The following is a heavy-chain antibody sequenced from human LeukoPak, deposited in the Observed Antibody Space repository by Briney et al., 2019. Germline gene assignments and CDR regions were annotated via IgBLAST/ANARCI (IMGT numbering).Heavy chain of an antibody. Sequence: GGSLRLSCTASGFSFSGHWMHWARQAPGKGLEWVASINHNGNVNYYVDSVKGRFTISRDNAKNSLYLQMSNLRAEDTAVYFCARGGGLDVWGQGATVTVSS. CDR3: ARGGGLDV. CDR2: INHNGNVN. V-gene: IGHV3-7*03. D-gene: IGHD3-16*01. J-gene: IGHJ6*02. CDR1: GFSFSGHW.